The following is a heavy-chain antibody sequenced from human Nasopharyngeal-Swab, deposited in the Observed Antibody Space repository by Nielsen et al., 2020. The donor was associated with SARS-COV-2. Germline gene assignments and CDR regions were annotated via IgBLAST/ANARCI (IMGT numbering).Heavy chain of an antibody. D-gene: IGHD3-10*01. CDR1: GYTFTGYY. CDR3: ARDPYYYGSRPYYYYGMDV. Sequence: ASVKVSCKASGYTFTGYYIHWVRQAPGQGLEWMGRINPDRGGTKYAQKFQGRVTMTRDTSTSSAYMELSGLRSDDTAVYYCARDPYYYGSRPYYYYGMDVWGQGTTVTVSS. V-gene: IGHV1-2*06. CDR2: INPDRGGT. J-gene: IGHJ6*02.